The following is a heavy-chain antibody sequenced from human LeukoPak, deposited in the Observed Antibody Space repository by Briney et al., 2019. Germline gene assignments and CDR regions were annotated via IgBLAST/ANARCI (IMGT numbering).Heavy chain of an antibody. D-gene: IGHD2-8*02. CDR1: GGSISSGDYY. CDR3: XRGXVXXXXXAXDI. CDR2: IYYSGST. V-gene: IGHV4-30-4*01. J-gene: IGHJ3*02. Sequence: SETLSLTCTVSGGSISSGDYYRSWIRQPPGKGLEWIGYIYYSGSTYYNPSLNSRVTISVDTSKNQFSLKLRSVTAADTAVYYCXRGXVXXXXXAXDIWXXXTXVTVSS.